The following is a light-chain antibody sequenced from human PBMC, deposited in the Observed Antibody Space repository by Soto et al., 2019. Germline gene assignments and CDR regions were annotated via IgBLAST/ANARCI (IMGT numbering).Light chain of an antibody. Sequence: QSVLTQPPSASGSPGQSVTISCTGTSSDVGDYDYVSWYQQHPGKAPKLMIYEVSKRPSGVPDRFSGSKSGNTASLTVSGLQTEDEVDYYCSSYGGFNNVLFGGGTKLTVL. CDR2: EVS. CDR1: SSDVGDYDY. V-gene: IGLV2-8*01. J-gene: IGLJ2*01. CDR3: SSYGGFNNVL.